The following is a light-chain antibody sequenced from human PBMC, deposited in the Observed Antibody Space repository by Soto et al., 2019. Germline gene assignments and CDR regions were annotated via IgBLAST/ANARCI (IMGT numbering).Light chain of an antibody. CDR2: GVS. CDR1: QSVGDTL. J-gene: IGKJ1*01. V-gene: IGKV3-20*01. CDR3: GQFVSSPPRT. Sequence: EIVLTQSPGTLSLSPGEKATLSCRASQSVGDTLSSWYQQKPGLAPRLLIYGVSNRATGIPDRFSGSGSGTDFILTISRLEPEVFALYYCGQFVSSPPRTFGQGTKVEIK.